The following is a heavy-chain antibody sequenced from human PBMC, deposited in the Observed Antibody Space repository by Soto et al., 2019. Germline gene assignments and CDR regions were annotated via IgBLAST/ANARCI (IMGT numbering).Heavy chain of an antibody. CDR1: GGTFSSYA. J-gene: IGHJ6*02. V-gene: IGHV1-69*01. CDR3: ARDNIVVVPAAGQEGVYYYYYGMDV. D-gene: IGHD2-2*01. Sequence: QVQLVQSGAEVKKPGSSVKVSCKASGGTFSSYAISWVRQAPGQGLEWMGGIIPIFGRANYAQKFQGRVTITADESTSTAYMELSSLRSEDTAVYYCARDNIVVVPAAGQEGVYYYYYGMDVWGQGTTVTVSS. CDR2: IIPIFGRA.